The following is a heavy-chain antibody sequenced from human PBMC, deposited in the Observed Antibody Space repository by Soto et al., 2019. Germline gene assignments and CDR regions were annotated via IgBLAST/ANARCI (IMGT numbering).Heavy chain of an antibody. J-gene: IGHJ6*02. Sequence: GGSLRLSCAASGFTFSSYGMHWVRQAPGKGLEWVAVISYDGSNKYYADSVKGRFTISRDNSKNTLYLQMNSLRAEDTAVYYCAKDREQQLVLSYYYGMDVWGQGTTVTVSS. V-gene: IGHV3-30*18. CDR3: AKDREQQLVLSYYYGMDV. CDR1: GFTFSSYG. D-gene: IGHD6-13*01. CDR2: ISYDGSNK.